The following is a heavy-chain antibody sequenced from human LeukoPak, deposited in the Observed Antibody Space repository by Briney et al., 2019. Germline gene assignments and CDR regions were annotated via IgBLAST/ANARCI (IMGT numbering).Heavy chain of an antibody. Sequence: GGSLRLSCVTSGLTFTNHGFHWLRQAADKGLEWVAFVRNDGFDTYHSNSVKGRFSISRDDSKNTVYLQMNSLRADDAAIYYCAKDVTSTTATLFDYGGQGTLVTVSS. CDR3: AKDVTSTTATLFDY. V-gene: IGHV3-30*02. J-gene: IGHJ4*02. CDR1: GLTFTNHG. CDR2: VRNDGFDT. D-gene: IGHD1-1*01.